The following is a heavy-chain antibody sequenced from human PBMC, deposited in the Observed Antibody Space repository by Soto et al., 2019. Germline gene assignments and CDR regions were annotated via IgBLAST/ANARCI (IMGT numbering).Heavy chain of an antibody. V-gene: IGHV3-30*18. D-gene: IGHD3-22*01. CDR1: GFTFSSYG. CDR2: ISYDGSNK. Sequence: QVQLVETGGGVVQPGRSLRLSCAASGFTFSSYGMHWVRQAPGKGLEWVAVISYDGSNKYYADSVKGRFTISRDNSKNTLYRQMNSLRAEDTAVYYCAKDLAPPYYYDSSGYDYWGQGTLVTVSS. CDR3: AKDLAPPYYYDSSGYDY. J-gene: IGHJ4*02.